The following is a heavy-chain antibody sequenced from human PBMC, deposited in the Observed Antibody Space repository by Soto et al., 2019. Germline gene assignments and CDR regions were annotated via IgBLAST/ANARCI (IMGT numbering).Heavy chain of an antibody. Sequence: SGESLKISCKGSGYSFTSYWIGWVRQMPGKGLEWMGIIYPGDSDTRYSPSFQGQVTISADKSISTAYLQWSSLKASDTAMYYCARRLSPPGRSGRTWFDPWGQGTLVTVSS. CDR2: IYPGDSDT. CDR3: ARRLSPPGRSGRTWFDP. V-gene: IGHV5-51*01. CDR1: GYSFTSYW. J-gene: IGHJ5*02. D-gene: IGHD3-16*01.